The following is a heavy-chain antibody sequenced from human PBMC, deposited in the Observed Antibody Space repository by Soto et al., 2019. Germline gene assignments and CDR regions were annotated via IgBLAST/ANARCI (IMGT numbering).Heavy chain of an antibody. J-gene: IGHJ4*02. D-gene: IGHD4-17*01. CDR1: GGSINSSDYN. CDR3: ATYAKGDYFDY. V-gene: IGHV4-30-4*01. Sequence: SETLSLTCTVSGGSINSSDYNWSWIRQPPGKGLEWIGYIYHSGRTYYNPSPKSRLTISVDTSKSQFSLNLSSVTDADTAVYYCATYAKGDYFDYWGQGTLVTVSS. CDR2: IYHSGRT.